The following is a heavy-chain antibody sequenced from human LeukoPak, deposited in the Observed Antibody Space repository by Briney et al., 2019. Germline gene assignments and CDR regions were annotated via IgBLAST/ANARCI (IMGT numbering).Heavy chain of an antibody. Sequence: GGSLRLSCAASGFTFSSYGMHWVRQAPGKGLEWVAVISYDGSNKYYADSVKGRFAISRDNSKNTLYLQMNSLRAEDTAVYYCAKEKMVQQWLAPEGYWGQGTLVTVSS. J-gene: IGHJ4*02. CDR1: GFTFSSYG. V-gene: IGHV3-30*18. CDR3: AKEKMVQQWLAPEGY. D-gene: IGHD6-19*01. CDR2: ISYDGSNK.